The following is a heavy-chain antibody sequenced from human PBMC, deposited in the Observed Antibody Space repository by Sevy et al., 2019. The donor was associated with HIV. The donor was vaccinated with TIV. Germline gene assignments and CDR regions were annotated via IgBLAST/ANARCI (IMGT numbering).Heavy chain of an antibody. V-gene: IGHV3-30*18. Sequence: GGSLRLSCAASGFTFSSYGMHWVRQAPGKGLEWVAVISYDGSNKYYADSVKGRFTISRDNSKNTLYLQMNSLRAEDTAVYYCAKDLYYYVSSGEGGMDVWGQGTTVTVSS. CDR2: ISYDGSNK. J-gene: IGHJ6*02. D-gene: IGHD3-22*01. CDR1: GFTFSSYG. CDR3: AKDLYYYVSSGEGGMDV.